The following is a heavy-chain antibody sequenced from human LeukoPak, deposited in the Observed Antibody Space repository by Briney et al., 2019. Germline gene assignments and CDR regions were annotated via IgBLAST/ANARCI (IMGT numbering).Heavy chain of an antibody. CDR3: AKDVYYCSSTSCYFDY. D-gene: IGHD2-2*01. Sequence: GGPLRLSCAASGFTFSSYAMSWVRQAPGKGLEWVSAISGSGGSTYYADSVKGRFTISRDNSKNTLYLQMNSLRAEDTAVYYCAKDVYYCSSTSCYFDYWGQGTLVTVSS. J-gene: IGHJ4*02. V-gene: IGHV3-23*01. CDR2: ISGSGGST. CDR1: GFTFSSYA.